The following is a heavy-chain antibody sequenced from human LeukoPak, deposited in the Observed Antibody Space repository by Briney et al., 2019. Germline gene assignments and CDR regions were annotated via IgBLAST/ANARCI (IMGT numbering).Heavy chain of an antibody. CDR1: GFTFSSYA. CDR2: ISGSGGST. D-gene: IGHD3-10*01. CDR3: AKDSMVRGVIIIPGAFDI. J-gene: IGHJ3*02. Sequence: GGSLRLSCAASGFTFSSYAMSWVRQAPGKGLEWVSAISGSGGSTYYADSVKGRFTISRDNSKNTLYLQMNSLRAEDTAVYSCAKDSMVRGVIIIPGAFDIWGQGTMVTVSS. V-gene: IGHV3-23*01.